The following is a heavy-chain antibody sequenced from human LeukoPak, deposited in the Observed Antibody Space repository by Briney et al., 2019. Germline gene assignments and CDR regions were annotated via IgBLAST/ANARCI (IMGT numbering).Heavy chain of an antibody. Sequence: GGSLRLSCAASGFTFSSYAMTWVRQAPGKGLEWVSSITGSGSSAYYADSVKGRFTIPRDNSKNTLYVQMNSLGAEDTAVYYCAKLAGVAAAPRVYYFDSWGQGTLVTVSS. J-gene: IGHJ4*02. CDR3: AKLAGVAAAPRVYYFDS. CDR2: ITGSGSSA. D-gene: IGHD6-13*01. CDR1: GFTFSSYA. V-gene: IGHV3-23*01.